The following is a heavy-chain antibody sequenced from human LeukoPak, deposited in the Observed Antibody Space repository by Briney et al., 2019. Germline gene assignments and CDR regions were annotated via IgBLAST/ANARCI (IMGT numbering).Heavy chain of an antibody. Sequence: GASMKVSCKVSGHTLTELSMHWVRQAPGKGLEWMGGFDPEDGETIYAQKFQGRVTMTEDTSTDTAYMELSSLRSEDTAVYYCATVSYYYDSSDYPSDYWGQGTLVTVSS. V-gene: IGHV1-24*01. J-gene: IGHJ4*02. CDR3: ATVSYYYDSSDYPSDY. CDR2: FDPEDGET. CDR1: GHTLTELS. D-gene: IGHD3-22*01.